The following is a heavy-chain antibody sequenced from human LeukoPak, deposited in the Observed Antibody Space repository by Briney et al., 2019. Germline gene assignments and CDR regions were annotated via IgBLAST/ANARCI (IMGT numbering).Heavy chain of an antibody. Sequence: ASVKVSCKASGYTFTSYGISWVRQAPGQGLEWMGWISAYNGNTNYAQKLQGRVTMTTDTSTSTASMELRSLRSDDTAVYYCATESTRDSRYFDLWGRGTLVTVSS. CDR2: ISAYNGNT. V-gene: IGHV1-18*01. CDR1: GYTFTSYG. CDR3: ATESTRDSRYFDL. D-gene: IGHD1-1*01. J-gene: IGHJ2*01.